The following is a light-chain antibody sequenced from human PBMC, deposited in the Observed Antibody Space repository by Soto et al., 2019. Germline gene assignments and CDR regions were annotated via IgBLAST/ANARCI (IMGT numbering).Light chain of an antibody. V-gene: IGLV1-44*01. CDR3: AIWDGSLNGWV. CDR2: NNN. CDR1: SSNIGRDT. Sequence: QSVLTQPPSAAGTPGQRVTISCSGSSSNIGRDTVNWYQQLPGTAPKLLIYNNNQRPSGVPDRFSGSKSGTSASLAISGLQSEDEADYYCAIWDGSLNGWVFGGGTKLTVL. J-gene: IGLJ3*02.